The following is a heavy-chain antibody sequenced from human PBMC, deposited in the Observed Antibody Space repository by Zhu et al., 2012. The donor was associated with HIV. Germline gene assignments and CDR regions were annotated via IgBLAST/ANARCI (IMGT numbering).Heavy chain of an antibody. CDR3: ARPPNGNLGLVFDIL. D-gene: IGHD3-3*01. CDR1: GGSISSGNYC. J-gene: IGHJ3*01. V-gene: IGHV4-39*01. CDR2: IYYSGSI. Sequence: QVQLQESGPGLVKPSETLSLTCAVSGGSISSGNYCWGWIRQSPGKGLEWIGSIYYSGSIFYNPSLKSRVTISIDTSKNQFSLKVSSLTAADTAVYYCARPPNGNLGLVFDILGDQGTSGHRLF.